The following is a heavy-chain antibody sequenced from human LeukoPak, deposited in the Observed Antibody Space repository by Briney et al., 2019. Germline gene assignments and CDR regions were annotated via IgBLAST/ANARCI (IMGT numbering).Heavy chain of an antibody. V-gene: IGHV3-30*18. CDR3: AKDKWSDSSSPDVFDI. Sequence: GGSLRLSCAASGFTFSSYGMHWVRQAPGKGLEWVAVISYDGGNKYYTDSVKGRFTISRDNSKNTLYLQMNSLRAEDTAVYYCAKDKWSDSSSPDVFDIWGQGTMVTVSS. D-gene: IGHD6-13*01. CDR2: ISYDGGNK. J-gene: IGHJ3*02. CDR1: GFTFSSYG.